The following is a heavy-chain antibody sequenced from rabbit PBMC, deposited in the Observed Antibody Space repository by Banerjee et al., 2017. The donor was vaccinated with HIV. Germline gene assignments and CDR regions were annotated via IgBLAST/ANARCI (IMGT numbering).Heavy chain of an antibody. Sequence: QSLQESGGGLVQPGASLTLTCKASGFSFSSGYDMCWVRQAPGKGLEWIGCINIDSGSAYYASWVISRFTITKTSSTTVTLQMTSLTAADTATYFCARHAAYSGYAWNLDLWGPGTLVTVS. CDR3: ARHAAYSGYAWNLDL. J-gene: IGHJ6*01. CDR1: GFSFSSGYD. V-gene: IGHV1S40*01. CDR2: INIDSGSA. D-gene: IGHD6-1*01.